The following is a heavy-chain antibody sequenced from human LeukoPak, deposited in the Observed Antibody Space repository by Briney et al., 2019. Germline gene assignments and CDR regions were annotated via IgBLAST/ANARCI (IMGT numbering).Heavy chain of an antibody. CDR2: ISRSSSHI. J-gene: IGHJ6*02. D-gene: IGHD5-12*01. V-gene: IGHV3-21*01. CDR1: GFTFSTYD. Sequence: PGGSLSLSCAASGFTFSTYDMNWVRQAPGKGLEWVAYISRSSSHIYYADSMKGRLTISRDNARSSVYLQMDSLRDEDTAIYYCARDRAALARMGGMDVWGQGTTVTVFS. CDR3: ARDRAALARMGGMDV.